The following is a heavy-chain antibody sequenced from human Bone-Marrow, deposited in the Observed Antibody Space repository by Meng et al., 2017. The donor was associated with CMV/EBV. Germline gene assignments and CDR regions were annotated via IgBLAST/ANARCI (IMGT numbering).Heavy chain of an antibody. V-gene: IGHV1-2*02. CDR2: INPNSGGT. CDR1: GYTFSGYY. Sequence: ASVKVSCKASGYTFSGYYMHWVRQAPGQGLEWMGWINPNSGGTNYAQKFQGRVTMTRDTSISTAYMELSRLRSDDTAVYYCASGWNYYYYYRMDVWGQGTTVTVSS. J-gene: IGHJ6*02. D-gene: IGHD1-1*01. CDR3: ASGWNYYYYYRMDV.